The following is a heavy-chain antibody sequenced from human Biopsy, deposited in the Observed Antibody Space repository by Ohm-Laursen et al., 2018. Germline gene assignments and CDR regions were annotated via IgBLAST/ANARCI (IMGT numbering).Heavy chain of an antibody. CDR2: ISHTGYT. CDR3: ARGSNEYGGLYFPH. Sequence: SETLSLTCPVSGGSFTGHYWTWIRQPPGKGLEWIGHISHTGYTSYKSSLKSRVTISLDTSRKHFSLRLTSLAAADTAMYYCARGSNEYGGLYFPHWGQGTLVTVSS. J-gene: IGHJ1*01. CDR1: GGSFTGHY. V-gene: IGHV4-59*11. D-gene: IGHD4-23*01.